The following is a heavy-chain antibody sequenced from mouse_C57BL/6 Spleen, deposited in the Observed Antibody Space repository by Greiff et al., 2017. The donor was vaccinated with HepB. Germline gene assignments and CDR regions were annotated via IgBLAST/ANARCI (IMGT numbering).Heavy chain of an antibody. CDR3: ARVGWGRSYAMDY. Sequence: QVQLQQPGAELVKPGASVKLSCKASGYTFTSYWMHWVKQRPGQGLEWIGMIHPNSGSTNYNEKFQSKATMTVDKSSSTAYMQLSSLTSEDSAVYYCARVGWGRSYAMDYWGQGTSVTVSS. CDR1: GYTFTSYW. J-gene: IGHJ4*01. CDR2: IHPNSGST. V-gene: IGHV1-64*01.